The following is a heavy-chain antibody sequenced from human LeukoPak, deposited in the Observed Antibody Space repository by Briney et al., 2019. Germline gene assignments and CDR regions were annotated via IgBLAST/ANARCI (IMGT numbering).Heavy chain of an antibody. V-gene: IGHV3-49*04. J-gene: IGHJ4*02. CDR1: GFTFGDYA. CDR3: TRVDCSSTSCYISHADY. CDR2: IRSKVYGGTP. Sequence: GGSLRLSCTTSGFTFGDYAMSWVRQAPGKGLEWVGFIRSKVYGGTPEYAASVKGRFTISRDDSKRIAYLQMNSLKTEDTAVYYCTRVDCSSTSCYISHADYWGRGTLVTVSS. D-gene: IGHD2-2*02.